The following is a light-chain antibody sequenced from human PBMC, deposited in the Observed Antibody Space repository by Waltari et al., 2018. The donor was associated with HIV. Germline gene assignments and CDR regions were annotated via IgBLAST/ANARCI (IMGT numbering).Light chain of an antibody. CDR2: GVT. CDR3: AAYEDSLSRPV. V-gene: IGLV1-47*01. CDR1: TSNIGSNY. J-gene: IGLJ7*01. Sequence: QSVLTQPPSASGTPGQRVTISCSGSTSNIGSNYVHWAQHLPGTSPKLLIYGVTKRPSGVSDRFSGSKSGTSASLAVTGLRAEDEGDYSCAAYEDSLSRPVFGGGTQLTVL.